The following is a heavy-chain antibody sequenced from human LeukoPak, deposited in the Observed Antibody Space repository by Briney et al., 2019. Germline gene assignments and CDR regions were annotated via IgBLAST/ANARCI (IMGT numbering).Heavy chain of an antibody. CDR2: INPNSGGT. J-gene: IGHJ6*03. D-gene: IGHD2-2*01. Sequence: GASVKVSCKASGYTFTGYYMHWVRQAPGQGLEWMGWINPNSGGTNYAQKFQGRVTMTRDTSISTAYMELSRLRSDDTAVYYCVRDYCSSTSCYGNYYYYMDVWGKGTTVTISS. CDR1: GYTFTGYY. CDR3: VRDYCSSTSCYGNYYYYMDV. V-gene: IGHV1-2*02.